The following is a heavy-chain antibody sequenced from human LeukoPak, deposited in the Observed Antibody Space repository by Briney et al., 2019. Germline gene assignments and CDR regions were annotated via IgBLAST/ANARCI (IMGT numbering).Heavy chain of an antibody. D-gene: IGHD1-26*01. Sequence: GGSLRLSCAASGFTFSSYGMHWVRQAPGKGLEWVAVISFDGSNKYYADPAKGRFTISRDNSKNTLYVQRNTVRAEDRGVYYCAKLVGATIREKGGRFEFWGQGKMVT. CDR1: GFTFSSYG. V-gene: IGHV3-30*18. CDR3: AKLVGATIREKGGRFEF. J-gene: IGHJ3*01. CDR2: ISFDGSNK.